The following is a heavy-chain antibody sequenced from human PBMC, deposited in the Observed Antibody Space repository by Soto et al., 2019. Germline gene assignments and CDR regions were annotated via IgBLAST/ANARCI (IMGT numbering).Heavy chain of an antibody. D-gene: IGHD1-26*01. J-gene: IGHJ4*02. V-gene: IGHV1-69*13. CDR1: GGTFSSYA. CDR3: AGPPIGEATKLFAY. Sequence: SVKVSCKASGGTFSSYAISWVRQAPGQGLEWMGGIIPIFGTANYAQKFQGRVTITADESTSTAYMELSSLRSEDTAVYYCAGPPIGEATKLFAYGAQEPLVPVSS. CDR2: IIPIFGTA.